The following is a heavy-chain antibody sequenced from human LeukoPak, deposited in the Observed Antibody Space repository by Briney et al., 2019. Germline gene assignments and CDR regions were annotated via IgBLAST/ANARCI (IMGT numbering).Heavy chain of an antibody. CDR3: ATDDGGHYYGSGSLRY. CDR2: IRSTSNTI. D-gene: IGHD3-10*01. CDR1: GFTFSSYG. V-gene: IGHV3-48*04. J-gene: IGHJ4*02. Sequence: GGSLRLSCTASGFTFSSYGMNWVRQAPGKGLEWVSYIRSTSNTIYYADSVKGRFTISRDNAKNSLYLQMDNPRAEGTAVYYCATDDGGHYYGSGSLRYWGQGTLVTVSS.